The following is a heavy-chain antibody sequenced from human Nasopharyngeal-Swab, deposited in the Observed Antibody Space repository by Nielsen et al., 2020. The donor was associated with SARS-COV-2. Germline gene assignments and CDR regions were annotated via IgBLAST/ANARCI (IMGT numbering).Heavy chain of an antibody. J-gene: IGHJ6*03. V-gene: IGHV3-30*02. CDR1: GFTFSSYG. CDR3: AKKTQSRFLGYMDV. D-gene: IGHD3-3*01. CDR2: LRYDGSNK. Sequence: GESLKISCAASGFTFSSYGMHWVRQAPGKGLEWVAFLRYDGSNKYYADSVKGRFTISRDNSKNTLYLQMNSLRAEDTAVYYCAKKTQSRFLGYMDVWGKGTTVTVSS.